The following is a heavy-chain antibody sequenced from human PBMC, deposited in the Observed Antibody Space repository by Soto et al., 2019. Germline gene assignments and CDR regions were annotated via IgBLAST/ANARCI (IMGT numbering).Heavy chain of an antibody. CDR1: GFTFSSYG. D-gene: IGHD3-22*01. Sequence: PGGSLRLSCAASGFTFSSYGIHWVRQAPGKGLEWVALISYDGSNKYYADSVKGRFTISRDNSKNTLYLQMNSLRAEDTAMYYCAKDAPYYYDSSGYYGLFDYWGQGT. CDR3: AKDAPYYYDSSGYYGLFDY. V-gene: IGHV3-30*18. J-gene: IGHJ4*02. CDR2: ISYDGSNK.